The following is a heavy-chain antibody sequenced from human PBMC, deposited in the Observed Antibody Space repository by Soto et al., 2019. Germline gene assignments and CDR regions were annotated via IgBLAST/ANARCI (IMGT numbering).Heavy chain of an antibody. D-gene: IGHD6-6*01. Sequence: GASVKVSCKASGYTFTIYGITWVRQAPGQDLEWMGWISAYNGDTNYAQRLQGRVTMTTDTSTSTVYMELKSLKSDDTAVYYCARDQEYSTSGLYWFDLWGQGTLVTVSS. V-gene: IGHV1-18*04. CDR1: GYTFTIYG. CDR2: ISAYNGDT. J-gene: IGHJ5*02. CDR3: ARDQEYSTSGLYWFDL.